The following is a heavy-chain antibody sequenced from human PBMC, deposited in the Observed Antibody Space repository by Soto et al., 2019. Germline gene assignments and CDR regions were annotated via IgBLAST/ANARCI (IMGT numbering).Heavy chain of an antibody. V-gene: IGHV3-49*03. CDR2: IRSKAYGGTT. J-gene: IGHJ5*02. CDR3: TRVPIVVVPAAERPRPNWFDP. Sequence: PGGSLRLSCTASGFTFGDYAMSWFRQAPGKGLEWVGFIRSKAYGGTTEYAASVKGRFTISRDDSKSIAYLQMNSLKTEDTAVYYCTRVPIVVVPAAERPRPNWFDPWGQGTLVTVSS. D-gene: IGHD2-2*01. CDR1: GFTFGDYA.